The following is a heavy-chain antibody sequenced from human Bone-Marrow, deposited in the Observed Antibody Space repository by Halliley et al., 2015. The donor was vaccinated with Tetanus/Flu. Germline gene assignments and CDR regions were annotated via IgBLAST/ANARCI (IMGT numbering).Heavy chain of an antibody. V-gene: IGHV4-59*01. Sequence: LEWIVYIFYSGSANPTPSRKNRVTISVDTSKNQPSLKLRAVTAADRAVYYCARDSDGNGWFFDCWGQGTLVTVSS. CDR2: IFYSGSA. D-gene: IGHD6-19*01. CDR3: ARDSDGNGWFFDC. J-gene: IGHJ4*02.